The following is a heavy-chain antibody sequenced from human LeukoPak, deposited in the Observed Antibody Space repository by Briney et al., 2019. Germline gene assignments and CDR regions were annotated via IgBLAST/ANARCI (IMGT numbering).Heavy chain of an antibody. CDR1: GYTFTSYA. V-gene: IGHV1-3*01. CDR2: INAGNGNT. J-gene: IGHJ6*04. Sequence: ASVKVSCKASGYTFTSYAMHWVRQAPGQRLEWMGWINAGNGNTKYSQKFQGRVTITRDTSASTAYMELSSLRSEDTAVYYCARTLNYYYGMDVWSKGTTVTVSS. CDR3: ARTLNYYYGMDV.